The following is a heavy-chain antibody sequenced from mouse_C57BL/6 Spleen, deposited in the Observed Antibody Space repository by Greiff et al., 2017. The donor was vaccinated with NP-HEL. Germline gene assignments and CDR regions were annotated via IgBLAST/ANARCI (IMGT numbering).Heavy chain of an antibody. CDR1: GFTFSDYG. D-gene: IGHD1-1*01. Sequence: DVMLVESGGGLVKPGGSLKLSCAASGFTFSDYGMHWVRQAPEKGLEWVAYISSGSSTIYYADTVKGRFTISRDNAKNTLFLQMTSLRSEDTAMYYCARGDTVVAYYYAMDYWGQGTSVTVSS. J-gene: IGHJ4*01. CDR3: ARGDTVVAYYYAMDY. V-gene: IGHV5-17*01. CDR2: ISSGSSTI.